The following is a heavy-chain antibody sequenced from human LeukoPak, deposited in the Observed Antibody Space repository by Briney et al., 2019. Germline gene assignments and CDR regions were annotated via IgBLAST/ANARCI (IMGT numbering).Heavy chain of an antibody. V-gene: IGHV3-48*01. CDR1: GFTFSTYT. Sequence: PGGSLRLSCVASGFTFSTYTMNWVRQAPGKGLEWVSYISSSSSTIYYADSVKGRFTISRDIAKNSLYLQMNSLRAEDTAVYYCARDSTTSWVGEAFDFWGQGTMVTVSS. D-gene: IGHD3-16*01. CDR2: ISSSSSTI. CDR3: ARDSTTSWVGEAFDF. J-gene: IGHJ3*01.